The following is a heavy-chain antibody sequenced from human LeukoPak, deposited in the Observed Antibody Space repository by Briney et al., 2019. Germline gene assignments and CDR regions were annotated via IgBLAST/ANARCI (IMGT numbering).Heavy chain of an antibody. Sequence: KTSETLSLTCTVSGGSVKSSYWSWIRQPPGKRLEWIGYIYYSGSTNLNPSLRSRVTVSVDTSKNQFSLRLSSVTAADTAVYYCARTISVAGTQSWYFDLWGRGTLVTVSS. CDR3: ARTISVAGTQSWYFDL. J-gene: IGHJ2*01. CDR1: GGSVKSSY. CDR2: IYYSGST. V-gene: IGHV4-59*02. D-gene: IGHD6-19*01.